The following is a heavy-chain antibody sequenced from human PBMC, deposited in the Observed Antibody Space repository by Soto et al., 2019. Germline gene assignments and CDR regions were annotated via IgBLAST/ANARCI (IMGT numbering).Heavy chain of an antibody. D-gene: IGHD3-3*01. CDR2: ISYDGSNK. V-gene: IGHV3-30*18. Sequence: QPGGSLRLSCAASGFTFSSYGMHWVRQAPGKGLEWVAVISYDGSNKYYADSVKGRFTISRDNSKNTLYLQMNSLRAEDTAVYYCAKDRIFGVSYGMDVWGQGTTVTVSS. CDR1: GFTFSSYG. J-gene: IGHJ6*02. CDR3: AKDRIFGVSYGMDV.